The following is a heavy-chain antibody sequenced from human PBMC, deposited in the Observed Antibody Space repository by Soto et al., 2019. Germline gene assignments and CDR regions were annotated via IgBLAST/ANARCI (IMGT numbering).Heavy chain of an antibody. Sequence: PSETLYLTCPFSGFSFTIDEYYLTWIRQSPGKGLEWIGYISNSGSTGYNPSLKTRLSMSVDRSKNQFTLRLTSVTAADTAVYFCATESGSTYGYFDHWGQGTQVTVSS. V-gene: IGHV4-30-4*01. CDR3: ATESGSTYGYFDH. CDR1: GFSFTIDEYY. J-gene: IGHJ4*02. CDR2: ISNSGST. D-gene: IGHD5-18*01.